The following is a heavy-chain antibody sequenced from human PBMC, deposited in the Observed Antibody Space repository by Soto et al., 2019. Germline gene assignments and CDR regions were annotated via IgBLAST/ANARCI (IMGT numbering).Heavy chain of an antibody. D-gene: IGHD3-9*01. Sequence: PGGSLRLSCAASGFTFSSYWTHWVRQAPGKGLVWVSRINSDGSSTSYADSVKGRFTISRDNAKNTLYLQMNSLRAEDTAVYYCARVFSVFSHGYYYYYGMDVWGQGTTVTVSS. CDR2: INSDGSST. CDR3: ARVFSVFSHGYYYYYGMDV. V-gene: IGHV3-74*01. J-gene: IGHJ6*02. CDR1: GFTFSSYW.